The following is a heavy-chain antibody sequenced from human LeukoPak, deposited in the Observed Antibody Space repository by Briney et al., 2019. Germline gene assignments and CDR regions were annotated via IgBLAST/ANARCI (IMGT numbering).Heavy chain of an antibody. J-gene: IGHJ4*02. CDR3: AKGGSLIDY. Sequence: GGSLRLSCAASGFTFSNYAMSWVRQAPGKGLQWVSTISGTGANTYYADSVQGHFTISRDNSKNTLYLQMNSLRADDTAVYFCAKGGSLIDYWGQGTLVSVTS. CDR2: ISGTGANT. D-gene: IGHD1-1*01. CDR1: GFTFSNYA. V-gene: IGHV3-23*01.